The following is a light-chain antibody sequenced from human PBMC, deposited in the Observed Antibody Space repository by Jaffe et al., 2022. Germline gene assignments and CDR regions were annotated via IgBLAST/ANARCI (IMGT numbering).Light chain of an antibody. V-gene: IGLV2-14*03. J-gene: IGLJ2*01. Sequence: QSALTQPASVSGSPGQSITISCTGTSSDVGDYDYVSWYQQHPGKAPKLMIYDVSNRPSGVSNRFSGSKSGNTASLTISGLQAEDEADYYCSSYRRSSSTLAVFGGGTKLTVL. CDR2: DVS. CDR3: SSYRRSSSTLAV. CDR1: SSDVGDYDY.